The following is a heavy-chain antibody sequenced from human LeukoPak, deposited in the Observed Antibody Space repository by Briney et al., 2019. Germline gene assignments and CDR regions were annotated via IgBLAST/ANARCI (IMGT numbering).Heavy chain of an antibody. CDR3: ATKRGRVGATIREDWFDP. Sequence: GESLKISCQGSGYSFSTYWITWVRQMPGKGLEWMGIIYPGDSDTRYSPSFQGQVTISTDESVSTAYLQWSSLKASDTAMYYCATKRGRVGATIREDWFDPWGQGTLVTVSS. CDR2: IYPGDSDT. V-gene: IGHV5-51*01. D-gene: IGHD1-26*01. J-gene: IGHJ5*02. CDR1: GYSFSTYW.